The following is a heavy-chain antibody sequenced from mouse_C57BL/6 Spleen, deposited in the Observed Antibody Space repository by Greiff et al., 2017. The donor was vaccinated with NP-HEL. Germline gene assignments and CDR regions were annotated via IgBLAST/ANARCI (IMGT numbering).Heavy chain of an antibody. CDR3: ARYNDYDEVTYYAMDY. D-gene: IGHD2-4*01. CDR2: IWSGGST. J-gene: IGHJ4*01. CDR1: GFSLTSYG. Sequence: VQLQQSGPGLVQPSQSLSITCTVSGFSLTSYGVHWVRQSPGKGLEWLGVIWSGGSTDYNAAFISRLSISKDNSKSQVFFKMNSLQADDTAIYYCARYNDYDEVTYYAMDYWGQGTSVTVSS. V-gene: IGHV2-2*01.